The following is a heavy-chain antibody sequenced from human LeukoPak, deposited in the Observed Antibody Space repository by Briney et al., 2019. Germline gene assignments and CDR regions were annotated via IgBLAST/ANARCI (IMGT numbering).Heavy chain of an antibody. Sequence: AGSLTLSCAASGFTFSGSAMHWVRQASGKGLEWVGRIRSKANSYATAYAASVKGRFTISRDDSKNTAYLQMNSLKTEDTAVYYCTKIAAAPHWGQGTLVTVSS. CDR2: IRSKANSYAT. J-gene: IGHJ4*02. V-gene: IGHV3-73*01. CDR3: TKIAAAPH. D-gene: IGHD6-13*01. CDR1: GFTFSGSA.